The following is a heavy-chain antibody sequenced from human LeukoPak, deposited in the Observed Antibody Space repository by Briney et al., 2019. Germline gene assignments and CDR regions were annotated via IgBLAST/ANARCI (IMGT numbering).Heavy chain of an antibody. CDR3: ARAGIAAAGTRIGYYYGMDV. D-gene: IGHD6-13*01. CDR1: GFTFDDYA. Sequence: PGRSLRLSCAASGFTFDDYAMHWVRQTPGKGLEWVSGISWNSGSIGYADSVKGRFTISRDNAKNSLYLQMNGLRAEDTAVYYCARAGIAAAGTRIGYYYGMDVWGQGTTVTVSS. V-gene: IGHV3-9*01. J-gene: IGHJ6*02. CDR2: ISWNSGSI.